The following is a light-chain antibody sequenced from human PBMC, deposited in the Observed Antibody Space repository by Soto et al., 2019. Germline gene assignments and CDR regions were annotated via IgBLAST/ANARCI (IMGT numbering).Light chain of an antibody. V-gene: IGLV4-69*01. CDR2: INSDGSH. CDR3: QTWGTGVWV. Sequence: QSVLTQSPSASASLGASVKLTCTLSSGHSSNAIVWHQQQPEKGPRYLMKINSDGSHSQGDGIPDRFSGSSSGAERYLTISSLQSEDEADYYCQTWGTGVWVFGGGTQLTVL. CDR1: SGHSSNA. J-gene: IGLJ3*02.